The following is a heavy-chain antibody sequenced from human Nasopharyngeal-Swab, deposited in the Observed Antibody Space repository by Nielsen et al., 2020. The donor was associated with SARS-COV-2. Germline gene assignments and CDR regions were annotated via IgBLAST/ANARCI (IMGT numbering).Heavy chain of an antibody. CDR1: GFTFSTFG. V-gene: IGHV3-33*01. Sequence: GESLKISCAASGFTFSTFGMHWVRQAPGKGLEWVAVIWYDGSNKYYADSVKGRFTISRDNSKNTLYLQMNSLRAEDTAVYYCARAAGETIVVVTAISWYFDLWGRGTLVTVSS. CDR3: ARAAGETIVVVTAISWYFDL. CDR2: IWYDGSNK. J-gene: IGHJ2*01. D-gene: IGHD2-21*02.